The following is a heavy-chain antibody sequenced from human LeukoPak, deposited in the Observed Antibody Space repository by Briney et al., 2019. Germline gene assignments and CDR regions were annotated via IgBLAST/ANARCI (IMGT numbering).Heavy chain of an antibody. V-gene: IGHV3-30*02. CDR1: GFTFSSYG. CDR3: AKDPTLNYYYDSSGPWVH. D-gene: IGHD3-22*01. CDR2: IRYDGSNK. J-gene: IGHJ4*02. Sequence: GGSLRLSCAASGFTFSSYGMHWVRQAPGKVLEWVAFIRYDGSNKYYADSVKGRFTISRDNSKNTLYLQMNSLRAEDTAVYYCAKDPTLNYYYDSSGPWVHWGQGTLVTVSS.